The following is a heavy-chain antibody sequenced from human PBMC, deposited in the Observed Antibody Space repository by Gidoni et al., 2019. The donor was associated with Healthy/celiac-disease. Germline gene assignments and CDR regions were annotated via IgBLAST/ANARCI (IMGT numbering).Heavy chain of an antibody. CDR2: ISSSSSYI. V-gene: IGHV3-21*01. J-gene: IGHJ6*03. Sequence: EVQLVESGGGLVKPGGSLRLSCAAPGFTFRSYSMNWVRQAPGKGLEWVSSISSSSSYIYYADSVKGRFTISRDNAKNSLYLQMNSLRAEDTAVYYCARDQTRAAAIIYYYYMDVWGKGTTVTVSS. CDR1: GFTFRSYS. CDR3: ARDQTRAAAIIYYYYMDV. D-gene: IGHD6-13*01.